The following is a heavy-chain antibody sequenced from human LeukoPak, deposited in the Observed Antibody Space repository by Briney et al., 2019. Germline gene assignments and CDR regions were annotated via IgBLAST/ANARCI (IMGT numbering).Heavy chain of an antibody. CDR1: GGSFSGYY. Sequence: SETLSLTCAVYGGSFSGYYWSWIRQPPGKGLDWIGEINHSGSTNYNPSLKSRVTISVDTSKNQFSLKLSSVTAADTAVYYCARGVVRGVNPYYYYYGMDVWGQGTTVTVSS. V-gene: IGHV4-34*01. CDR3: ARGVVRGVNPYYYYYGMDV. D-gene: IGHD3-10*01. CDR2: INHSGST. J-gene: IGHJ6*02.